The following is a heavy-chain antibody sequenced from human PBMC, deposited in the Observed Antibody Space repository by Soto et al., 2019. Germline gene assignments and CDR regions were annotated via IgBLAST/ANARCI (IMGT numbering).Heavy chain of an antibody. CDR1: GFTFSSYG. Sequence: GGSLRLSCAASGFTFSSYGMHWVRQAPGKGLEWVAVISYDGSNKYYADSVKGRFTISRDNSKNTLYLQMNSLRAEDTAVYYCGLSSGYDYWGQGTLVTVSS. CDR3: GLSSGYDY. J-gene: IGHJ4*02. CDR2: ISYDGSNK. V-gene: IGHV3-30*03. D-gene: IGHD3-22*01.